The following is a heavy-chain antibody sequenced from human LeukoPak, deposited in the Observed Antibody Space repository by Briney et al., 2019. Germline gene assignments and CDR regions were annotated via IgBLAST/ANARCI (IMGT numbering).Heavy chain of an antibody. CDR1: RFTFSSYS. D-gene: IGHD5-12*01. CDR3: ARDYEVATRTHFDY. V-gene: IGHV3-21*01. Sequence: GGSLRLSCAASRFTFSSYSVNWVCQAPGKGLEWVSSISSSSSYIYYADSVKGRFTISRDNAKNSLYLQMNSLRAEDTAVYYCARDYEVATRTHFDYWGQGSLVTVSS. CDR2: ISSSSSYI. J-gene: IGHJ4*02.